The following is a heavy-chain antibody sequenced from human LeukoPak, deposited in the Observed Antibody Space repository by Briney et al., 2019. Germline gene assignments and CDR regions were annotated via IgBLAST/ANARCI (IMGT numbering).Heavy chain of an antibody. D-gene: IGHD2-8*02. CDR1: GGSIISSDYH. V-gene: IGHV4-39*01. Sequence: RASETLSLTCTVSGGSIISSDYHWGWVRQPPGKGLEWIGTISYSGNTDYNPSLRSRVAVSVDTSNNQFSLGLSSVTAADTAVYHCARHCCTGPSKRVFDFWGQGTMVTVSS. CDR2: ISYSGNT. J-gene: IGHJ3*01. CDR3: ARHCCTGPSKRVFDF.